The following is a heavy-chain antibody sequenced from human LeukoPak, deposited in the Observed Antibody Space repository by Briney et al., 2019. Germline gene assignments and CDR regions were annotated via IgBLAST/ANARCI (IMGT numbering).Heavy chain of an antibody. D-gene: IGHD2-15*01. CDR2: MDPDSGNT. Sequence: ASVKVSFTASGYTFTKNDINWVRQAPGQGGGWMGYMDPDSGNTGYTQKSQGRVTMTRNTSISTAYLEVNSLTSDDTAVYYCARRIRQDEYWGQGTLFAVSS. CDR1: GYTFTKND. V-gene: IGHV1-8*01. CDR3: ARRIRQDEY. J-gene: IGHJ4*02.